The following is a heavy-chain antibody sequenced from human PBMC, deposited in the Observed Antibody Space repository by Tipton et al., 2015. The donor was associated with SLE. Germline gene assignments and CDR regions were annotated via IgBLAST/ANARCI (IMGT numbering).Heavy chain of an antibody. CDR3: ARENRSLRGLFDY. J-gene: IGHJ4*02. D-gene: IGHD4-17*01. Sequence: TLSLTCAVYGGSFSGYYWSWIRQPTGKGLEWIGEINHSGSTNYNPSLKSRVTISVDTSKNKFSLKLSSVTAADTAVYYCARENRSLRGLFDYWGQGTLVTVSS. CDR2: INHSGST. V-gene: IGHV4-34*01. CDR1: GGSFSGYY.